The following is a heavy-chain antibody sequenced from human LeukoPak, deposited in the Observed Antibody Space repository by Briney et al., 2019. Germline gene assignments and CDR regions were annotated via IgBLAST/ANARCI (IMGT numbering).Heavy chain of an antibody. CDR3: ARGTTAVAGIFDC. CDR2: IYSSGST. CDR1: GGSISSYY. V-gene: IGHV4-4*07. D-gene: IGHD6-13*01. J-gene: IGHJ4*02. Sequence: SETLSLTCSVSGGSISSYYWSWVRQPAGKGVEWIGRIYSSGSTNYNPSLNSRVTMSVDTSNNQFSLRLTSVTAADTAVYYCARGTTAVAGIFDCWGQGTLVTVSS.